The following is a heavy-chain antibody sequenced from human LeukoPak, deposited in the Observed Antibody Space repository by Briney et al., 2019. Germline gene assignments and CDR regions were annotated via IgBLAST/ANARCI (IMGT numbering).Heavy chain of an antibody. CDR3: ARVDSSHPLRHAFDI. J-gene: IGHJ3*02. CDR1: GGSIGGSSSH. CDR2: IHCTGNT. Sequence: SETLSLTCTVSGGSIGGSSSHWAWIRQSPGKGLEWIGSIHCTGNTYYNPSLKSRVTMSVETSENQFSLRLRSVTAADTAVYYCARVDSSHPLRHAFDIWGQGTMVTVSS. D-gene: IGHD6-13*01. V-gene: IGHV4-39*07.